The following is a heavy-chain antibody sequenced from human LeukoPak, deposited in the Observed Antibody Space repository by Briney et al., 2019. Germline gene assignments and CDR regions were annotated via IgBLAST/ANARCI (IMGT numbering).Heavy chain of an antibody. CDR2: ISHGGIT. D-gene: IGHD2-2*01. CDR3: ARFGNGCSSTSCYVDY. J-gene: IGHJ4*02. CDR1: AGSLTNYF. V-gene: IGHV4-34*01. Sequence: TSETLSLTCGVYAGSLTNYFCHWIRQAPGKGLEWVGEISHGGITKHNPSLKSRVTISVDTSKSQFSLKLSSVTAADTAVYYCARFGNGCSSTSCYVDYWGQGTLVTVSS.